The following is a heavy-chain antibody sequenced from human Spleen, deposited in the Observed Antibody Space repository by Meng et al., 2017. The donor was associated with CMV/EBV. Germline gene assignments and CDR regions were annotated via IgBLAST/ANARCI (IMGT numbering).Heavy chain of an antibody. CDR1: GYTFTGYY. D-gene: IGHD3-3*01. J-gene: IGHJ6*02. Sequence: SVKVSCKASGYTFTGYYMSWVRQAPGQGLEWMGGIIPIFGTANYAQKFQGRVTITTDESTSTAYMELSSLRSEDTAVYYCARDTVITIFGVVTYYYYGMDVWGQGTTVTVSS. CDR3: ARDTVITIFGVVTYYYYGMDV. CDR2: IIPIFGTA. V-gene: IGHV1-69*05.